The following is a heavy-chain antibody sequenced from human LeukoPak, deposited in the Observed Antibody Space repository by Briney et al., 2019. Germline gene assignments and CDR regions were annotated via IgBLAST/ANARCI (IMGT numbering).Heavy chain of an antibody. CDR3: ARGYCSSTSCYGEEVFDY. D-gene: IGHD2-2*01. V-gene: IGHV4-4*07. J-gene: IGHJ4*02. CDR1: GGSISSYY. CDR2: IYTSGST. Sequence: SETLSLTCTVSGGSISSYYWSWIRQPAGKGLEWIGRIYTSGSTNYNPSLKSRVTMSVDTSKNQFSLKLSSVTAADTAVYYCARGYCSSTSCYGEEVFDYWGQGTLVTVSS.